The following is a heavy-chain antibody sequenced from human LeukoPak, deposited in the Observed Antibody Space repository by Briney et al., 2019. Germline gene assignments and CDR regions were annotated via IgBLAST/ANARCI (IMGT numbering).Heavy chain of an antibody. CDR1: GGTFSSYA. Sequence: SVKVSCKASGGTFSSYAISWVRQAPGQGLEWMGRIIPILGIANYAQKFQGRVTITADKSTSTAYMELSSLRSEDTAVYYCARGVGGKQFDFWGQGTLVTVSS. CDR3: ARGVGGKQFDF. D-gene: IGHD3-16*01. V-gene: IGHV1-69*04. CDR2: IIPILGIA. J-gene: IGHJ4*02.